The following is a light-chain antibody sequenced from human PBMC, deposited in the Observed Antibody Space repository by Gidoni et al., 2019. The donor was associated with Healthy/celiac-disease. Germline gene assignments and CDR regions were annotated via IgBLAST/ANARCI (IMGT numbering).Light chain of an antibody. CDR2: LNSACSH. CDR3: QTWGTGIQV. CDR1: SGHSSSA. J-gene: IGLJ3*02. Sequence: QLVLAQSPSASASLGASVKLTCTLSSGHSSSAIAWHQQQPEKGPRYLMKLNSACSHSKGDGIPDRFSGSSFGAERYLTISSLQSEDEADYYCQTWGTGIQVFGGGTKLTVL. V-gene: IGLV4-69*01.